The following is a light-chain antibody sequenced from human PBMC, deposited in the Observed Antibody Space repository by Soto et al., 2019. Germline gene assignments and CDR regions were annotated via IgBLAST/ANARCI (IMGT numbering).Light chain of an antibody. CDR1: QGISSA. Sequence: AIQVTQSPSSLSASVGDTVTITCRASQGISSAFAWYQQKPGKVPRLLIYDVFNLQSGGPSRFSGSGSGTDFTLTISRLQPEDFATYYCQQLDTYPLTFGQGTRLEVK. CDR2: DVF. J-gene: IGKJ5*01. CDR3: QQLDTYPLT. V-gene: IGKV1-13*02.